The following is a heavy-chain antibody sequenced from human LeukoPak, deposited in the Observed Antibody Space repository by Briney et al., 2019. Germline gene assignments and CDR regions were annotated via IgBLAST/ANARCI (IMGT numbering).Heavy chain of an antibody. J-gene: IGHJ4*02. CDR2: ISGSGTST. Sequence: PGGSLRLSCAASGFTFNNYAMNWVRQAPGKGLEWVSTISGSGTSTFYADSVKGRFTISGDNSKSTLYLQMNSLRAEDTAVYYCAKARGYAGYDFCDYWGQGTLVSVSS. CDR3: AKARGYAGYDFCDY. V-gene: IGHV3-23*01. CDR1: GFTFNNYA. D-gene: IGHD5-12*01.